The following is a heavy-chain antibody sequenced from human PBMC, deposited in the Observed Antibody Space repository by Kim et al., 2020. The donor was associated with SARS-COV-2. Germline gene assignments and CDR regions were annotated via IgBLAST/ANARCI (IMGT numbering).Heavy chain of an antibody. CDR3: AREGDGYRY. CDR2: GST. V-gene: IGHV4-30-2*04. Sequence: GSTYYNPSLKGRVTISVETSKNQFSLKLSSVTAADTAVYYCAREGDGYRYWGQGTLVTVSS. J-gene: IGHJ4*02. D-gene: IGHD3-16*02.